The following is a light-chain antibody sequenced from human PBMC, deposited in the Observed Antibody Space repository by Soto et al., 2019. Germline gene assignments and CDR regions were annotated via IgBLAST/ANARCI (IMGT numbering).Light chain of an antibody. CDR1: QSVGRN. CDR2: GAS. J-gene: IGKJ3*01. V-gene: IGKV3-15*01. Sequence: EIVMTQSPATLSVSPGERATLSCRASQSVGRNLAWYQQKPGQAPRLLIYGASTRATGIPARFSGSGSGREFTLTISSLQSEDFAVYYCQQYNNWPPFTFGPGTKVDIK. CDR3: QQYNNWPPFT.